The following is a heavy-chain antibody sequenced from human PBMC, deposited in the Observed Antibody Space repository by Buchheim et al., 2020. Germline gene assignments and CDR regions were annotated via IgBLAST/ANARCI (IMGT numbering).Heavy chain of an antibody. Sequence: QVQLVQSGAEVKVPGASVKVSCQASGFTFTSYFLHWVRQAPGQGLEWMGIINPSNGGKVYAQKFQGRITMTRDTSTSTVYMDLSSLTSEDSAVYYCARDRNGIVGTSWGSDFDFWGQGTL. V-gene: IGHV1-46*01. D-gene: IGHD2-21*01. CDR3: ARDRNGIVGTSWGSDFDF. CDR2: INPSNGGK. J-gene: IGHJ4*02. CDR1: GFTFTSYF.